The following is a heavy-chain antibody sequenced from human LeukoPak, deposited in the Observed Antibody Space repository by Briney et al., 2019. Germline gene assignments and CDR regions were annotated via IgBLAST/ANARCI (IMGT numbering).Heavy chain of an antibody. J-gene: IGHJ4*02. CDR1: GFTFSSYS. Sequence: GGSLRLSCATSGFTFSSYSMNWVRQAPGKGLEWVSYISSSSSTIYYADSVKGRSTISRDNAKNSLYLQMNSLRAEDTAVYYCARGRQSDYWGQGTLVTVSS. V-gene: IGHV3-48*01. CDR3: ARGRQSDY. CDR2: ISSSSSTI.